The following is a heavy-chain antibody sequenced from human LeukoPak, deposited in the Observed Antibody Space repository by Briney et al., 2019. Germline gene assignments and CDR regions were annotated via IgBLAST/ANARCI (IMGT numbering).Heavy chain of an antibody. CDR3: ASPKYSGGRPIDY. V-gene: IGHV3-74*01. D-gene: IGHD6-19*01. CDR2: INSDGSST. Sequence: GGSLRLSCAAYGFTFSSYWMHWVRQAPGKGLVWVSHINSDGSSTSYADSVKGRFTISRDNAKNTLYLQMNSLRAEHTAVYYCASPKYSGGRPIDYWGQGTLVTVSS. CDR1: GFTFSSYW. J-gene: IGHJ4*02.